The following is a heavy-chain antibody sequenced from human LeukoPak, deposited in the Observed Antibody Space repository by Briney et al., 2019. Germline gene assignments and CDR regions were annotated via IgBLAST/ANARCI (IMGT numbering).Heavy chain of an antibody. CDR1: GYTFTSYG. V-gene: IGHV1-46*03. Sequence: ASVKVSCKASGYTFTSYGISWVRQAPGQGLEWMGIVNPSGGSTSYAQKFQGRVTMTRDTSTSTVYMELSSLRSEDTAVYYCALGYCSSTSCYVFDPWGQGTLVTVSS. D-gene: IGHD2-2*01. J-gene: IGHJ5*02. CDR3: ALGYCSSTSCYVFDP. CDR2: VNPSGGST.